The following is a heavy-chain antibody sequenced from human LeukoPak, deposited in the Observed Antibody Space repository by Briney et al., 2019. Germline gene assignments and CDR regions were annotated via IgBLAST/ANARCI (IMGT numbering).Heavy chain of an antibody. J-gene: IGHJ4*02. CDR3: AKSLRPSTSHRQWHTFFDY. D-gene: IGHD2-2*01. CDR1: GFTFSSYG. CDR2: ISYDGSNK. Sequence: GGSLRLSCAASGFTFSSYGMHWVRQAPGKGLEWVAVISYDGSNKYYADSVKGRFTISRDNSKNTLYLQMNSLRAEDTAVYYCAKSLRPSTSHRQWHTFFDYWGQGTLVTVSS. V-gene: IGHV3-30*18.